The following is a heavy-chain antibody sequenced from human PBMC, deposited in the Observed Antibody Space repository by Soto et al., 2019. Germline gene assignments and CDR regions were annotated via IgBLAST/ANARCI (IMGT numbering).Heavy chain of an antibody. CDR2: INGGNGNT. Sequence: QVQLVQSGAEEKKPGASVKVSCKASGYTFTSYAMHWVRQAPGQRLEWMGWINGGNGNTKYSQKFQGRVTITRDTXXXXXXXXXXXXXXXXXXXXXXXXVXGWYHLDYWGQGTLVTVSS. J-gene: IGHJ4*02. V-gene: IGHV1-3*05. D-gene: IGHD6-19*01. CDR1: GYTFTSYA. CDR3: XXVXGWYHLDY.